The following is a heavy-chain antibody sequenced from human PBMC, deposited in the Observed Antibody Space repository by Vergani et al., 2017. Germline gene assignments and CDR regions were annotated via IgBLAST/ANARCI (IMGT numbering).Heavy chain of an antibody. J-gene: IGHJ4*02. CDR3: AGRHSYYGSGNYYT. V-gene: IGHV3-30*02. CDR1: GFIFSSHG. D-gene: IGHD3-10*01. CDR2: IRYDGSRR. Sequence: QVQLVEWGGGVVQPGGSLRLSCTASGFIFSSHGMHWVRQAPGKGLEWVAFIRYDGSRRDYGESVKGRFTISRDNSKNTLYLQMNSLRADDTAVYYCAGRHSYYGSGNYYTWGQGTLVTVSS.